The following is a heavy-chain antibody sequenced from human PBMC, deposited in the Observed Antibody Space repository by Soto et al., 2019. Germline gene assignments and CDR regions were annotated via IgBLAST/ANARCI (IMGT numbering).Heavy chain of an antibody. CDR3: ARRTTVRRGVTEGALDF. V-gene: IGHV5-51*03. CDR2: IFPGDSET. Sequence: EVPLVQSGPEVKKPGESLKISCKGSGDSFNSHFIAWVRQMPGKGLEWMAIIFPGDSETRYSPSFQGQVTISVDKSISTAYMQWSSLKASDSAMYYCARRTTVRRGVTEGALDFWGQGTKVTVSS. CDR1: GDSFNSHF. J-gene: IGHJ3*01. D-gene: IGHD1-1*01.